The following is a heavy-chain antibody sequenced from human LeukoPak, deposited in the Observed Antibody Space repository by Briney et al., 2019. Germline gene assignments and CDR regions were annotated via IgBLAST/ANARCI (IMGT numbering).Heavy chain of an antibody. V-gene: IGHV3-21*01. J-gene: IGHJ3*02. D-gene: IGHD3-16*01. CDR3: ARDLIIWGASLLGAFDI. CDR2: ISSSSSYI. CDR1: GFTFSSYS. Sequence: KPGGSLRLSCAASGFTFSSYSMTWVRQAPGKGLEWVSSISSSSSYIYYADSVKGRFTISRDNAKNSLYLQMNSLRAEDTAVYYCARDLIIWGASLLGAFDIWGQGTMVTVSS.